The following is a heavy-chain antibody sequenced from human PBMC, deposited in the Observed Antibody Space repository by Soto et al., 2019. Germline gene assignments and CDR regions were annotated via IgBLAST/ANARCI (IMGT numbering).Heavy chain of an antibody. Sequence: PGGSLRLSCAASGFTFSSCAMHWVRQAPGKGLEWVAVIWYDGSNKYYADSVKGRFTISRDNSKNTLYLQMNSLRAEDTAVYYCARTYYYDSSGYYPFDYWGQGTLVTVSS. CDR3: ARTYYYDSSGYYPFDY. D-gene: IGHD3-22*01. V-gene: IGHV3-33*08. J-gene: IGHJ4*02. CDR2: IWYDGSNK. CDR1: GFTFSSCA.